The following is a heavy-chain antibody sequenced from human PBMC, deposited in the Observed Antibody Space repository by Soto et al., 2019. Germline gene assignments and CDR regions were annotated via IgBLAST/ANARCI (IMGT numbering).Heavy chain of an antibody. Sequence: EVLLVESGGGLVQPGGSLRLCYAASRFTFNRYWMTWARQAPGKGLEWVANIKQDGSEKYYVDSVKGRFTISRDNAKNSLYLQMNSLRVEDTAVYYCARDGSSSSTWNWGQGTLVTVSS. CDR1: RFTFNRYW. J-gene: IGHJ4*02. CDR3: ARDGSSSSTWN. CDR2: IKQDGSEK. D-gene: IGHD6-13*01. V-gene: IGHV3-7*04.